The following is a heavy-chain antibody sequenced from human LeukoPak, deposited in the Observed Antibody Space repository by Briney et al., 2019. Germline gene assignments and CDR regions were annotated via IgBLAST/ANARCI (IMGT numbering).Heavy chain of an antibody. Sequence: GESLRLSCAAAEFSFSPYEMTWVRQTPGKGLEWLSYIDASGSRIVYADSVKGRFTISRDNAKNSLFLQMNSLRAEDTGIYYCAREKIAVFGDAFDIWGQGTRVTVSS. CDR3: AREKIAVFGDAFDI. CDR1: EFSFSPYE. V-gene: IGHV3-48*03. J-gene: IGHJ3*02. D-gene: IGHD3-10*01. CDR2: IDASGSRI.